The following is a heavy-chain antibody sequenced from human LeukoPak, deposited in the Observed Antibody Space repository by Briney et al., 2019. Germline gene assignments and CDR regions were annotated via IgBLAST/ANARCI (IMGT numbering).Heavy chain of an antibody. CDR3: ARGPVVQAATATHWFDP. CDR2: IYHSGST. Sequence: PSETLSLACAVSGGSISSGGYSWSWIRQPPGKGLEWIGYIYHSGSTYYNPSLKSRVTISVDRSKNQFSLKLSSVTAADTAVYYCARGPVVQAATATHWFDPWGQGTLVTVSS. CDR1: GGSISSGGYS. V-gene: IGHV4-30-2*01. J-gene: IGHJ5*02. D-gene: IGHD2-2*01.